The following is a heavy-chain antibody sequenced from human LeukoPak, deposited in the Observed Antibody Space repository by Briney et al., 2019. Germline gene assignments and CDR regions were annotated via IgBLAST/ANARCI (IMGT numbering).Heavy chain of an antibody. D-gene: IGHD6-13*01. V-gene: IGHV3-20*04. CDR1: GFTFDDYG. Sequence: GGSLRLSCAASGFTFDDYGLSWVRQAPGKGLEWVSGINWSGGSTGYADSVKGRFTISRDNAKNSLYLQMNSLRAEDTAVYYCARVRAAAGSDAFDIWGQGTMVTVSS. J-gene: IGHJ3*02. CDR3: ARVRAAAGSDAFDI. CDR2: INWSGGST.